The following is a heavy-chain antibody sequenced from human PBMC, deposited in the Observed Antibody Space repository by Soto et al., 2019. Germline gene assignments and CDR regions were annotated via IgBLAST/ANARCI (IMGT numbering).Heavy chain of an antibody. V-gene: IGHV1-8*01. CDR3: ARAPLPEITAISRFDP. Sequence: GASVKVSCKASGYTFTSYDINWVRQATGQGLEWMGWMNPNSGNTGYAQKFQGRVTMTRNTSISTAYMELSSLRSEDTAVYYCARAPLPEITAISRFDPWGQGTLVTVSS. J-gene: IGHJ5*02. D-gene: IGHD2-2*01. CDR1: GYTFTSYD. CDR2: MNPNSGNT.